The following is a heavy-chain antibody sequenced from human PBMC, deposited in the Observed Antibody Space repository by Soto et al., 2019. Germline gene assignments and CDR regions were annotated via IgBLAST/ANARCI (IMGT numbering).Heavy chain of an antibody. D-gene: IGHD1-26*01. V-gene: IGHV3-23*01. Sequence: EGSLRLSCAASGFTFSTYAMSWVRQAPGKGLEWVSTISGNIATTYYADSVKGRFTISRDNSKNTMYLEMNSLRAEDTAVYYCATDKVQRELLRDFFDHWGQGTLVTVSS. CDR3: ATDKVQRELLRDFFDH. J-gene: IGHJ4*02. CDR2: ISGNIATT. CDR1: GFTFSTYA.